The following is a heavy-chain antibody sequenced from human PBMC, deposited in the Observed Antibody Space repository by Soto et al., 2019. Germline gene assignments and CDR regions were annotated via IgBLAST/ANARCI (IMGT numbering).Heavy chain of an antibody. CDR3: AKKDYYDSRGYYPAEYFQH. D-gene: IGHD3-22*01. CDR2: ISGSGGST. Sequence: GGSLRLSCEASGFTFSNYGINWVRQAPGKGLEWVSAISGSGGSTYYADSVKGRFTISRDNSKNTLYLQMNSLRAEDTAVYYCAKKDYYDSRGYYPAEYFQHWGQGTLVTVSS. CDR1: GFTFSNYG. J-gene: IGHJ1*01. V-gene: IGHV3-23*01.